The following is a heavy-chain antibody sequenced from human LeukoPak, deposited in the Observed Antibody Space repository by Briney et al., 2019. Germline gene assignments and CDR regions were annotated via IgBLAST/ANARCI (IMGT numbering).Heavy chain of an antibody. CDR1: VFTFSDYY. J-gene: IGHJ4*02. V-gene: IGHV3-11*01. Sequence: PGGSLRLSCAASVFTFSDYYMSWIRQAPGKGLEWVSYISSSGSTIYYADSVKGRFTISRDNAKNSLYLQMNSLRAEDTAVYYCARDRLRIFGVVTYMFDYWGQGTLVTVSS. CDR3: ARDRLRIFGVVTYMFDY. CDR2: ISSSGSTI. D-gene: IGHD3-3*01.